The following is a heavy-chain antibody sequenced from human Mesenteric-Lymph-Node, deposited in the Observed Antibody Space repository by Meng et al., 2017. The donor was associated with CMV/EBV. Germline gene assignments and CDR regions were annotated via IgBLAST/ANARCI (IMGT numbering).Heavy chain of an antibody. CDR3: TKGGVPINWFDP. CDR2: VSGCGDDT. J-gene: IGHJ5*02. D-gene: IGHD3-16*01. Sequence: CDASGFDFSSYGWGWARQAPGKGVEWVTSVSGCGDDTSYAHSVKGRFTISRDNSMNRLYLQMNSLRGEDTALYYCTKGGVPINWFDPWGQGTLVTVSS. V-gene: IGHV3-23*01. CDR1: GFDFSSYG.